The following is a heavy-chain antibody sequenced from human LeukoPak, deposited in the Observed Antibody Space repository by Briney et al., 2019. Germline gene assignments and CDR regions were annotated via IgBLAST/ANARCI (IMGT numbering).Heavy chain of an antibody. D-gene: IGHD5-18*01. CDR2: TYYRSKWYN. CDR3: AREKWIQLWPRYFDY. J-gene: IGHJ4*02. CDR1: GDSVSSNSAA. V-gene: IGHV6-1*01. Sequence: KRSQTLSLTCAISGDSVSSNSAAWNWIRQSPSRGFEWLGRTYYRSKWYNDYAVSVKSRITINPDTSKNQFSLQLNSVTPEDTAVYYCAREKWIQLWPRYFDYWGQGTLVTVSS.